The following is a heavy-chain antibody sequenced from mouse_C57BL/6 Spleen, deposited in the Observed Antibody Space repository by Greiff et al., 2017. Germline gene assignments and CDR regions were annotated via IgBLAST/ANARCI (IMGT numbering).Heavy chain of an antibody. CDR3: ARPGGLRSWYFDV. CDR1: GYTFTSYW. Sequence: QVQLQQPGTELVKPGASVKLSCKDSGYTFTSYWMHWVKQRPGQGLEWIGNINPSNGGTNYNEKFKSKATLTVDKSSSTAYMQLSSLTSEDSAVYYCARPGGLRSWYFDVWGTGTTVTVSS. V-gene: IGHV1-53*01. J-gene: IGHJ1*03. D-gene: IGHD1-1*01. CDR2: INPSNGGT.